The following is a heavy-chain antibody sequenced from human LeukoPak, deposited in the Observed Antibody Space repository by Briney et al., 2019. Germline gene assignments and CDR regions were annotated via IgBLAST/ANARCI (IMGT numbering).Heavy chain of an antibody. J-gene: IGHJ4*02. CDR2: IFHTGST. CDR1: GVSVSDGRYY. V-gene: IGHV4-31*03. Sequence: PSQTLSLTCNVSGVSVSDGRYYWNWIGQRPGNGLEWIGNIFHTGSTYYNPSLKSRVIISVDTSKSQFSLKLSSVTAADTAVYYCARSPGIWNEYGRLEYWGQGALVTVSS. D-gene: IGHD1-1*01. CDR3: ARSPGIWNEYGRLEY.